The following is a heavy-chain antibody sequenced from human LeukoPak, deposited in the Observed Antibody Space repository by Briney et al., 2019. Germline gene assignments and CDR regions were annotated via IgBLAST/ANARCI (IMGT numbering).Heavy chain of an antibody. Sequence: GGSLRLSCAASGFTFSSYAMSWVRQAPGKGLEWVSVIYSGGSTYCADSVKGRFTISRDNSKNTLYLQMNSLRAEDTAVYYCARATYYYGSGTNRGDAFDIWGQGTMVTVSS. CDR2: IYSGGST. D-gene: IGHD3-10*01. V-gene: IGHV3-66*01. J-gene: IGHJ3*02. CDR3: ARATYYYGSGTNRGDAFDI. CDR1: GFTFSSYA.